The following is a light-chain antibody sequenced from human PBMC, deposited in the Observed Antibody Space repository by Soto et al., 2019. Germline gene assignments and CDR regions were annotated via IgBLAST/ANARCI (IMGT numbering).Light chain of an antibody. Sequence: QSALNRSPSSSGSPGQSVPISCTGTSSDIGGYNSVSWYQQHPGKAPKVMIYDVTKRPSGVPDRFSGSKSGNTASLTVSALQAEDEADYYCSSYTDRKNLVFGTGTKVTAL. V-gene: IGLV2-8*01. J-gene: IGLJ1*01. CDR1: SSDIGGYNS. CDR2: DVT. CDR3: SSYTDRKNLV.